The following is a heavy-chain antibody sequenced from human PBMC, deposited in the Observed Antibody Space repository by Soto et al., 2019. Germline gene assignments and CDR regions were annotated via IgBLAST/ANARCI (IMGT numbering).Heavy chain of an antibody. V-gene: IGHV1-18*04. CDR2: ISAYNDNT. J-gene: IGHJ6*02. D-gene: IGHD3-22*01. Sequence: ASVKVSCKASGYTFTDYGISWVRQAPGQGLEWMGWISAYNDNTNYAQKLQGRVTMTTDTSTSTAYMELRSLRSDDTAVYYCARDHPNGMIVVVISYYGMDVWGQGTTVTVSS. CDR3: ARDHPNGMIVVVISYYGMDV. CDR1: GYTFTDYG.